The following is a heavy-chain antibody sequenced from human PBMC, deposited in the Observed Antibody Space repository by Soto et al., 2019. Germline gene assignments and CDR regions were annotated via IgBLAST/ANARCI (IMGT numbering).Heavy chain of an antibody. D-gene: IGHD5-18*01. CDR3: AKARKGGHTATDY. CDR1: GYTFTSFD. J-gene: IGHJ4*01. Sequence: QVQLVQSGAEVKKPGASVKVSWKPSGYTFTSFDINWVRQATGQGLEWMGWMNPSSGNTGYAPKFQGRVIMTWDTSINTAYMELSSLRSEDTAVYYCAKARKGGHTATDYWGQGTPVIVSS. CDR2: MNPSSGNT. V-gene: IGHV1-8*01.